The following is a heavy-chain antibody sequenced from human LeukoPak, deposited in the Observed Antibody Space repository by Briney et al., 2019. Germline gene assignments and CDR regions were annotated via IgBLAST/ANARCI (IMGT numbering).Heavy chain of an antibody. CDR3: AKNAQDIVVVPAAFGDYFDY. CDR1: GFSFGSYA. D-gene: IGHD2-2*01. CDR2: ISGSGGST. Sequence: PGGSLRLSCAASGFSFGSYAMSWVRQAAGKGLEWVSAISGSGGSTYYADSVKGRFTISRDNSKNTLYLQMNSLRAEDTAVYYCAKNAQDIVVVPAAFGDYFDYRGQGTLVTVSS. J-gene: IGHJ4*02. V-gene: IGHV3-23*01.